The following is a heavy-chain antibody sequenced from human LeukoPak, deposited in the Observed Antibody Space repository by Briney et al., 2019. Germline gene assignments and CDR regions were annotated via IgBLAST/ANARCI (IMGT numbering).Heavy chain of an antibody. D-gene: IGHD3-22*01. CDR1: GGSISSHY. J-gene: IGHJ4*02. Sequence: SETLSLTCTVSGGSISSHYWSWIRQPPGKGLEWIGYIYYSGSTNYNPSLKSRVTISVDWSKNQFSLKLSSVTAADTAEYYCARLGYYDSSAYNFCYWGQGTLVTVSS. V-gene: IGHV4-59*08. CDR3: ARLGYYDSSAYNFCY. CDR2: IYYSGST.